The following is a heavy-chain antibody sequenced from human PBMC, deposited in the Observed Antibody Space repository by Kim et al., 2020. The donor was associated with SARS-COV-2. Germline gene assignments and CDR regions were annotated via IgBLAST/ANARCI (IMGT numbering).Heavy chain of an antibody. Sequence: GGSLRLSCAASGFTFSSYAMSWVRQAPGKGLEWVSAISGSGGSTYYADSVKGRFTISRDNSKNTLYLQMNSLRAEDTAVYYCATMMGGADYGDYEDAFDIWGQGTMVTVSS. D-gene: IGHD4-17*01. CDR3: ATMMGGADYGDYEDAFDI. CDR2: ISGSGGST. V-gene: IGHV3-23*01. CDR1: GFTFSSYA. J-gene: IGHJ3*02.